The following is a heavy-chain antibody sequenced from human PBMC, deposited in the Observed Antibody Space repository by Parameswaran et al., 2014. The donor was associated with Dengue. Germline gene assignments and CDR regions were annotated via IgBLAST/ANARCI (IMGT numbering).Heavy chain of an antibody. J-gene: IGHJ1*01. D-gene: IGHD3-10*01. CDR2: INPSGGST. Sequence: WVRQAPGQGLEWMGIINPSGGSTSYAQKFQGRVTMTRDTSTSTVYMELSSPKASDTAMYYCARPPSRGQDDYFQHWGQGTLVTVSS. CDR3: ARPPSRGQDDYFQH. V-gene: IGHV1-46*01.